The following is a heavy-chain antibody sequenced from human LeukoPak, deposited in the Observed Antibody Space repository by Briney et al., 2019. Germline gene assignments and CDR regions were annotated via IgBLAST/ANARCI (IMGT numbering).Heavy chain of an antibody. CDR1: GFTVSSNY. J-gene: IGHJ4*02. V-gene: IGHV3-53*05. CDR3: AKGSIYGDYGDFDH. CDR2: IYISGST. D-gene: IGHD4-17*01. Sequence: GGSLRLSCAASGFTVSSNYMNWVRQAPGKGLEWVSVIYISGSTYYADSVKGRFTISRDNSKNTLYLQMNSLRAEDTAVYYCAKGSIYGDYGDFDHWGQGTLVTVSS.